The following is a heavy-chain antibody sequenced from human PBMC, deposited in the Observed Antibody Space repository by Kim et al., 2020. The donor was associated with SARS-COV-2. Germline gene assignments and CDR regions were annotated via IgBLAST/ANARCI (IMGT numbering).Heavy chain of an antibody. CDR3: ARDHSILGDWFDP. J-gene: IGHJ5*02. V-gene: IGHV3-33*01. D-gene: IGHD3-10*01. Sequence: YADSVKGRFTISRDNSKNTLYLQMNSLRAEDTAVYYCARDHSILGDWFDPWGQGTLVTVSS.